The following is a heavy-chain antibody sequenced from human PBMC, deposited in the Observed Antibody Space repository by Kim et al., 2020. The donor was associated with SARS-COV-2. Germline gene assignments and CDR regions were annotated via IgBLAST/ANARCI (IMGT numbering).Heavy chain of an antibody. V-gene: IGHV3-23*01. CDR3: AKDGAPEHIVVVTAMEEGDY. Sequence: GGSLRLSCAASGFTFSSYAMSWVRQAPGKGLEWVSAISGSGGSTYYADSVKGRFTISRDNSKNTLYLQMNSLRAEDTAVYYCAKDGAPEHIVVVTAMEEGDYWGQGTLVTVSS. CDR1: GFTFSSYA. CDR2: ISGSGGST. D-gene: IGHD2-21*02. J-gene: IGHJ4*02.